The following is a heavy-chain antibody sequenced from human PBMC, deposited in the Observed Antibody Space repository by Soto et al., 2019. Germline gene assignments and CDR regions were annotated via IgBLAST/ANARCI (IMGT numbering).Heavy chain of an antibody. CDR2: IHCSGST. CDR1: SGSVSSCDYY. J-gene: IGHJ6*02. CDR3: ATWSYGMDV. Sequence: SSETLSLTCTVSSGSVSSCDYYWSWIRQPPGKGPEWPGYIHCSGSTNYNPSLKSRVTISKDRSKNQFSLRLSSVTAADTAVYFCATWSYGMDVWGRGTTVTVSS. V-gene: IGHV4-61*08.